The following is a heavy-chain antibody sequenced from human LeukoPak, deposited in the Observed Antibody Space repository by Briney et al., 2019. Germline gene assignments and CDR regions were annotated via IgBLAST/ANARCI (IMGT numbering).Heavy chain of an antibody. CDR2: ISGSGDST. CDR3: ARRSGIAVAGAFDY. D-gene: IGHD6-19*01. V-gene: IGHV3-23*01. Sequence: GGSLRLSCAASGFTFSNYAMRWVRQALGKGLEWVSGISGSGDSTYYADSVKGRFTISRDNSKNTLYLQMNSLRAEDTAVYYCARRSGIAVAGAFDYWGQGTLVTVSS. J-gene: IGHJ4*02. CDR1: GFTFSNYA.